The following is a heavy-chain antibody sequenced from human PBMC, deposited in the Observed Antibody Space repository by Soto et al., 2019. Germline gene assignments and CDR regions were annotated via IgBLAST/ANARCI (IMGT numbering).Heavy chain of an antibody. CDR3: ARDKASGWYYQPSRSYDY. CDR1: GVPFSSYG. V-gene: IGHV3-33*01. CDR2: IWYDGSNK. J-gene: IGHJ4*02. Sequence: GGSLRLSCAASGVPFSSYGMHWVRQAPGKGLEWVAVIWYDGSNKYYADSVKGRFTISRDNSKNTLYLQMNSLRAEDTAVYYCARDKASGWYYQPSRSYDYWGQGTLVTVSS. D-gene: IGHD6-19*01.